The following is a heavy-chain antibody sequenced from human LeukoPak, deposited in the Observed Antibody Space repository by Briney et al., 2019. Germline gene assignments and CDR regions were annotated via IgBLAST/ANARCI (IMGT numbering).Heavy chain of an antibody. J-gene: IGHJ4*02. CDR2: IYSGGST. Sequence: GGSLRLSCAASGFTVSSNYMSWVRQAPGKGLEWVSVIYSGGSTYYADSVKGRFTISRDNSKNTLYLQMNSLRAEDTAVYSCAREFMVAAADDWGQGTLVTVSS. D-gene: IGHD6-13*01. CDR1: GFTVSSNY. CDR3: AREFMVAAADD. V-gene: IGHV3-53*01.